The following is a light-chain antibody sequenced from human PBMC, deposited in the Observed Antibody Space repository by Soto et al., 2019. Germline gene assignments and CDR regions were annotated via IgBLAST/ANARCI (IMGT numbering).Light chain of an antibody. CDR2: AAS. V-gene: IGKV1-12*01. J-gene: IGKJ2*01. CDR1: QSISSW. CDR3: QQANSFPHT. Sequence: DIQMTQSPSSVSASVGDRVTITCRASQSISSWLAWYQQKPGIAPKLLIYAASSLQSGVPSRFSGSGSGTDFPLTISSLQPEDFATYYCQQANSFPHTFGQGTKLE.